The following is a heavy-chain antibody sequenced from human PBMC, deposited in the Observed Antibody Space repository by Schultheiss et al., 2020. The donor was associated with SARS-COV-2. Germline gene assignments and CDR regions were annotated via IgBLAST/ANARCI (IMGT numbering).Heavy chain of an antibody. CDR1: GFTFNSYA. Sequence: GGSLRLSCAASGFTFNSYAMNWVRQAPGKGLEWVSAISGSGGSTYYADSVKGRFTISRDNSKNTLYLQMNSLRAEDTAVYYCARANYGDYAQGAFDIWGQGTMVTVSS. CDR3: ARANYGDYAQGAFDI. J-gene: IGHJ3*02. CDR2: ISGSGGST. D-gene: IGHD4-17*01. V-gene: IGHV3-23*01.